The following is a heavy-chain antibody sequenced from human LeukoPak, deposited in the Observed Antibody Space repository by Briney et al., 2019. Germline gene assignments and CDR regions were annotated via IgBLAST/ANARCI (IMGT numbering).Heavy chain of an antibody. D-gene: IGHD2-15*01. CDR3: ARGSGVTDWFDP. J-gene: IGHJ5*02. CDR2: IYTSGST. V-gene: IGHV4-61*02. CDR1: GGSISSGSYY. Sequence: PSETLSLTCTVSGGSISSGSYYWSWIRQPAGKGLEWIGRIYTSGSTNYNPSLKSRVTISVDTSKNQFSLKLSSVTAADTAVYYCARGSGVTDWFDPWGQGTLVTVSS.